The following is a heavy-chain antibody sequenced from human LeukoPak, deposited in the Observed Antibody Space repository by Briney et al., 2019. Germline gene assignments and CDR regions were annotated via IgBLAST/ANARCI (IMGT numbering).Heavy chain of an antibody. Sequence: PGGSLRLSCAASGFTFSSYAMHWVRQAPGKGLEWVAVISYDGSNKYYADSVKGRFTISRDNSKNTLYLQMNSLRAEDTAVYYCARGKGTWIQSQLGAFDIWGQGTMVTVSS. V-gene: IGHV3-30-3*01. J-gene: IGHJ3*02. CDR1: GFTFSSYA. D-gene: IGHD5-18*01. CDR3: ARGKGTWIQSQLGAFDI. CDR2: ISYDGSNK.